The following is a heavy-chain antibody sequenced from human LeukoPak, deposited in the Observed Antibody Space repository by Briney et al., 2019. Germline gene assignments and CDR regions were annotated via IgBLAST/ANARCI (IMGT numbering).Heavy chain of an antibody. CDR2: INLNSGGT. CDR1: GYTFTGYY. J-gene: IGHJ2*01. CDR3: ARDENRYCSGGSRYSLLYWYFDL. D-gene: IGHD2-15*01. Sequence: ASVKVSCKASGYTFTGYYMHWVRQAPGQGLEWMGWINLNSGGTNYAQKFQGRVTMTRDTSISTSYMELSRLRSDATAVYYCARDENRYCSGGSRYSLLYWYFDLWGRGTLVTVSS. V-gene: IGHV1-2*02.